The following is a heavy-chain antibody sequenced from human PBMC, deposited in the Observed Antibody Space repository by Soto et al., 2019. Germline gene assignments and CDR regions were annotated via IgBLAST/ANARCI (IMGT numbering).Heavy chain of an antibody. J-gene: IGHJ3*01. CDR3: ARGDRGAFDL. CDR2: IHSDGSST. D-gene: IGHD1-26*01. CDR1: GFTFSYDW. V-gene: IGHV3-74*01. Sequence: EVQLLESGGGLVQPGASLRLSCAASGFTFSYDWMHWVRRALGMGLVWVSRIHSDGSSTTYADSVKGRFTISRDNARNTLYLQMNSLRAEDTAVYYCARGDRGAFDLWGQGTVLTVSS.